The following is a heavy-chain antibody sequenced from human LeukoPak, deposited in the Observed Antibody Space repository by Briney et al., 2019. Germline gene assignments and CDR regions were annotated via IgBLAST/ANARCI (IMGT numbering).Heavy chain of an antibody. D-gene: IGHD3-16*01. Sequence: PGGSLRLSCAASGFTFSSYAMHWVRQAPGKGLEWVAVISYDGSNKYYADSVKGRFTISRDNSKNTPYLQMNSLRAEDTAVYYCARDYELYFDYWGQGTLVTVSS. CDR3: ARDYELYFDY. V-gene: IGHV3-30*04. J-gene: IGHJ4*02. CDR1: GFTFSSYA. CDR2: ISYDGSNK.